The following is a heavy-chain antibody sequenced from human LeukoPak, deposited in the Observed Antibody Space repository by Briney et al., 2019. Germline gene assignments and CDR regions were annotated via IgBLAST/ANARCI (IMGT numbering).Heavy chain of an antibody. J-gene: IGHJ4*02. CDR2: IKQDGSEK. CDR1: GFTFSSYW. V-gene: IGHV3-7*01. D-gene: IGHD6-13*01. CDR3: ARGGLAAADTDFDY. Sequence: GGSLRLSCAASGFTFSSYWMSWVRQAPGKGLEWVANIKQDGSEKYYVDSVKGRFTISRDNAKNSLYLQMNSLRAEDTAVYYCARGGLAAADTDFDYWGQGTLVTVSS.